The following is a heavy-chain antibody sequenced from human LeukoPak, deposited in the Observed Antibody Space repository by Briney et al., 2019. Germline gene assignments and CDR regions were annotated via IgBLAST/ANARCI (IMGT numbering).Heavy chain of an antibody. D-gene: IGHD2/OR15-2a*01. V-gene: IGHV3-74*01. CDR2: INSDGSWT. J-gene: IGHJ4*02. CDR1: GFTFTNYW. Sequence: GGSLRLSCVVSGFTFTNYWMQWVRQVPGKGLVWVSHINSDGSWTSYADSVKGRFTISKDNAKNTVYLQMNSLRAEDTAVYYCVSFYETYWGRGTLVTVSS. CDR3: VSFYETY.